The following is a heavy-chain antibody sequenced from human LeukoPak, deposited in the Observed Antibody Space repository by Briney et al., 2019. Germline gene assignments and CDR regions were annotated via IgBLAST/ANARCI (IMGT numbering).Heavy chain of an antibody. CDR1: GGSISSSSYY. CDR3: ARAGVDYYDSSGYSHAFDI. D-gene: IGHD3-22*01. CDR2: IYYSGST. Sequence: PSETLSLTCTVSGGSISSSSYYWGWLRQPPGKGLEWIGSIYYSGSTYYNPSLKGRVTISVDTSKNQFSLKLSSVTAADTAVYYCARAGVDYYDSSGYSHAFDIWGQGTMVTVSS. V-gene: IGHV4-39*07. J-gene: IGHJ3*02.